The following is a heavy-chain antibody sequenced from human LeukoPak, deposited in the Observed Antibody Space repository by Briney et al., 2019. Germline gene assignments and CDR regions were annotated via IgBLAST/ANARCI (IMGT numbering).Heavy chain of an antibody. D-gene: IGHD5-18*01. V-gene: IGHV3-48*04. Sequence: GGSLRLSCAASGFTFSSYSMNWVRQAPGKGLEWVSYISSSSSTIYYADSVKGRFTISRDNAKNSLYLQMNSLRAEDTAVYYCARVGWRGYSYGYNPYWGQGTLVTVSS. CDR2: ISSSSSTI. CDR3: ARVGWRGYSYGYNPY. J-gene: IGHJ4*02. CDR1: GFTFSSYS.